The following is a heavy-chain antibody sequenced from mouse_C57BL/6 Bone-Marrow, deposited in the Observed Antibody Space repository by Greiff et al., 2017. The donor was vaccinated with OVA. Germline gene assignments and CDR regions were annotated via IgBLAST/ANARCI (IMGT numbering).Heavy chain of an antibody. D-gene: IGHD2-1*01. Sequence: EVKLMESGGGLVQPKGSLKLSCAASGFTFNTYAMHWVRQAPGKGLEWVARIRSKSSNYATYYADSVKDRFTISRDDSQSMLYLQMNNLKTEDTAMYYCVRAQEAGNWALCYYAMDYWGQGTSVTVSS. CDR1: GFTFNTYA. CDR3: VRAQEAGNWALCYYAMDY. V-gene: IGHV10-3*01. J-gene: IGHJ4*01. CDR2: IRSKSSNYAT.